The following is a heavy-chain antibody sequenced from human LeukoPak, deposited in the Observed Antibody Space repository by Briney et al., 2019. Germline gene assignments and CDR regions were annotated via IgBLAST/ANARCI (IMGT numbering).Heavy chain of an antibody. CDR1: GFTFSSYS. CDR2: ISSSSSYI. Sequence: AGGSLRLSCAASGFTFSSYSMNWVRQAPGKGLEWVSSISSSSSYIYYADSVKGRFTISRDNSKNTLYLQMNSLRAEDTAVYYCARDLGRPYYFDYWGQGTLVTVSS. J-gene: IGHJ4*02. CDR3: ARDLGRPYYFDY. V-gene: IGHV3-21*01.